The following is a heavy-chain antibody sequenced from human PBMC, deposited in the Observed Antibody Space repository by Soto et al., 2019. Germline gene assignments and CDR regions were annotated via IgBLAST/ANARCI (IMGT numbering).Heavy chain of an antibody. CDR2: ISYDGSNK. CDR1: GFTFSSYA. CDR3: ARDIHDYGDHPGPSGAPLTDY. D-gene: IGHD4-17*01. J-gene: IGHJ4*02. Sequence: GGSLRLSCAASGFTFSSYAMHWVRQAPGKGLEWVAVISYDGSNKYYADSVKGRFTISRDNSKNTLYLQMNSLRAEDTAVYYCARDIHDYGDHPGPSGAPLTDYWGQGTLVTVSS. V-gene: IGHV3-30-3*01.